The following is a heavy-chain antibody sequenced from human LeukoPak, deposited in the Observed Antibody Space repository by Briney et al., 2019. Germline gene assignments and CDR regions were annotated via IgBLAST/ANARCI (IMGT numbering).Heavy chain of an antibody. V-gene: IGHV3-7*01. J-gene: IGHJ4*02. D-gene: IGHD6-6*01. CDR1: GFTFSDYY. Sequence: GGSLRLSCAASGFTFSDYYMSWVRQAPGKGLEWVANIKQDGSEKYYVDSVKGRFTISRDNAKNSLYLQMNSLRAEDTAVYYCARDYLGSSSTNWGQGTLVTVSS. CDR3: ARDYLGSSSTN. CDR2: IKQDGSEK.